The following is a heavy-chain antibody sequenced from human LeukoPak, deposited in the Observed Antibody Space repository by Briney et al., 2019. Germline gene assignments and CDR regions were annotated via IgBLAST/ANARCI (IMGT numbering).Heavy chain of an antibody. CDR1: GGTFISYA. V-gene: IGHV1-69*05. D-gene: IGHD3-10*01. CDR3: ARGTPYYYYYYMDV. Sequence: ASVTVSFKASGGTFISYAISWLRQAPGQGLEWMGGIIPIFGTANYAQKFQGRVTITTDESTSTAYMELSSLRSEDTAVYYCARGTPYYYYYYMDVWGKGTTVTVSS. J-gene: IGHJ6*03. CDR2: IIPIFGTA.